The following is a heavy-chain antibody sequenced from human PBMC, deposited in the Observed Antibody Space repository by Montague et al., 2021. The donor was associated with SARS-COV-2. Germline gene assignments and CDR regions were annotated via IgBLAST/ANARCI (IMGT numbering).Heavy chain of an antibody. D-gene: IGHD1-26*01. Sequence: SETLSLTCAVSGGSISSSSYYWGWIRQPPGKGLEWIGSIHYSGSTYYNPSLKSRVSISVDTSKNQFSLKLSSVTAADTAVYYCARLWDTVYYYYGMDVWGRGTMVTVSS. CDR1: GGSISSSSYY. V-gene: IGHV4-39*01. J-gene: IGHJ6*02. CDR3: ARLWDTVYYYYGMDV. CDR2: IHYSGST.